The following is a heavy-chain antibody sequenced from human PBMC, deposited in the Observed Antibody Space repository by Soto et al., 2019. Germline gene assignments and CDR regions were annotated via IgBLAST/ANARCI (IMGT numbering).Heavy chain of an antibody. CDR3: ARGRGKSVVPDVVMDV. CDR1: GGSFSGYY. CDR2: INHSGST. J-gene: IGHJ6*03. D-gene: IGHD2-2*01. V-gene: IGHV4-34*01. Sequence: TLETLSLTCAVYGGSFSGYYWSWIRQPPGKGLEWIGEINHSGSTNYNPSLKSRVTISVDTSKNQFSLKLSSVTAADTAVYYCARGRGKSVVPDVVMDVWGKGTTVTVSS.